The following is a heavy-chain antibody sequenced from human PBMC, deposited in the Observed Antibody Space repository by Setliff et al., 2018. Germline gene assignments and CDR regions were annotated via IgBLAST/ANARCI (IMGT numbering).Heavy chain of an antibody. CDR1: GYTFTTYA. CDR3: ARASRFGTTVWKGDYYMDV. J-gene: IGHJ6*03. V-gene: IGHV7-4-1*02. CDR2: INTNTGNP. Sequence: ASVKVSCKTSGYTFTTYAINWVRQAPGQGLEWMGWINTNTGNPTYAQDFTGRFVFSLDTSVSTAYLQISSLKAEDSAVYYCARASRFGTTVWKGDYYMDVWGKGTTVTVSS. D-gene: IGHD4-4*01.